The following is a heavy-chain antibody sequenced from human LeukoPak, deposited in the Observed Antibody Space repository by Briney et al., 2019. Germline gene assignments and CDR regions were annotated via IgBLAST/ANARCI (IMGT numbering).Heavy chain of an antibody. CDR2: ISSTGGTT. V-gene: IGHV3-23*01. CDR1: GFTFSDYG. CDR3: ARGGYGAHMG. J-gene: IGHJ4*02. D-gene: IGHD4-17*01. Sequence: GGSLRLSCAASGFTFSDYGMSWVRQAPGKGLEWISSISSTGGTTYYADSVKGRFTISRDNSKNTLYLQMNSLRAEDTAVYYCARGGYGAHMGWGQGTLVTVSS.